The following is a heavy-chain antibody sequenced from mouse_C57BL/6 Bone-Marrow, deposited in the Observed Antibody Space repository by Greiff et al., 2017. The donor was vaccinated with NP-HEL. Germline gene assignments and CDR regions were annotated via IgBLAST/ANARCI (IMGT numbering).Heavy chain of an antibody. CDR1: GFTFSDYG. Sequence: EVKLVESGGGLVKPGGSLKLSCAASGFTFSDYGMHWVRQAPEKGLEWVAYISSGSSTIYYADKVKGRFTISRDNAKNTLFLQMTSLMSEDTAMYYCARGLGFYFDYWGQGTTLTVSS. V-gene: IGHV5-17*01. CDR3: ARGLGFYFDY. CDR2: ISSGSSTI. J-gene: IGHJ2*01.